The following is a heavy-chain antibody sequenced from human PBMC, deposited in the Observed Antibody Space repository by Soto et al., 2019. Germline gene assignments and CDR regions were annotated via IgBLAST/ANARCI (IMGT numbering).Heavy chain of an antibody. CDR3: ARFGKRSQAAAGTRLLDYYYYMDV. Sequence: SETLSLTCTVSGGYISSYYWSWIRQPPGKGLEWIGYIYYSGSTNYNPSLKSRVTISVDTSKNQFSLKLSSVTAADTAVYYCARFGKRSQAAAGTRLLDYYYYMDVWGKGTTVTVSS. CDR1: GGYISSYY. J-gene: IGHJ6*03. D-gene: IGHD6-13*01. V-gene: IGHV4-59*01. CDR2: IYYSGST.